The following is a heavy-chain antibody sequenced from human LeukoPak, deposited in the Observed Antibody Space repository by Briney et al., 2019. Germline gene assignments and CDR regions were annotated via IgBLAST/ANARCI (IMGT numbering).Heavy chain of an antibody. D-gene: IGHD3-22*01. V-gene: IGHV4-39*07. Sequence: PSETLSLTCTVSGGSISSSSYYWGWIRQPPGKGLEWIGSIYYSGSTYYNPSLKSRVTISVDTSKNQFSLKLSSVTAADTAVYYCARERNYYDGSAYRGAFDIWGQGTMVTVSS. CDR1: GGSISSSSYY. CDR2: IYYSGST. J-gene: IGHJ3*02. CDR3: ARERNYYDGSAYRGAFDI.